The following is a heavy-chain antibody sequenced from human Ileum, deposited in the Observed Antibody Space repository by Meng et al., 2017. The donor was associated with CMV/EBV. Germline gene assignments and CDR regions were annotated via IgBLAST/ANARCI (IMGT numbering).Heavy chain of an antibody. Sequence: QGQAQEAGPGLVKPSETLALTCTVSGVSISTNSDYWGWVRQPPGKGLEWIATVHYTGTTYYNPSLKSPVIISIDTSKNQFSLRLTSVTAADTAVYYCARDRTVGPTPDGSLGAWGQGTLVTVSS. V-gene: IGHV4-39*07. J-gene: IGHJ4*02. CDR3: ARDRTVGPTPDGSLGA. CDR2: VHYTGTT. CDR1: GVSISTNSDY. D-gene: IGHD1-26*01.